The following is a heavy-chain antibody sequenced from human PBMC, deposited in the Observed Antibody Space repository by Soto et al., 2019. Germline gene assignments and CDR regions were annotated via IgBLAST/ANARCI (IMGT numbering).Heavy chain of an antibody. J-gene: IGHJ4*01. Sequence: HPGGSLRLSCTASGFTFDDYAMHWVRQSPGKGLEWVSGASWNGATRAYADSVRGRFTISRDNAKNSLYLQMNSLGAEDTAFYYCARAKFLGHCSGSNCHPLDYWGHGTLVTVSS. CDR3: ARAKFLGHCSGSNCHPLDY. CDR1: GFTFDDYA. V-gene: IGHV3-9*01. D-gene: IGHD2-15*01. CDR2: ASWNGATR.